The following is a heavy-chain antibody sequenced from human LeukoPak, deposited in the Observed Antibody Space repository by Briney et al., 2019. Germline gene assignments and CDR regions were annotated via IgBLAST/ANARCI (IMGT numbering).Heavy chain of an antibody. CDR1: GGTFSSYA. Sequence: ASVKVSCKASGGTFSSYAISWVRQAPGQGLEWMGRIIPILGIANYAQKFQGRVTITADKSTSTAYMELSSLRSEDTAVYYCARVRSGYVIDYWGQGTLVTVSS. J-gene: IGHJ4*02. CDR2: IIPILGIA. D-gene: IGHD5-12*01. CDR3: ARVRSGYVIDY. V-gene: IGHV1-69*04.